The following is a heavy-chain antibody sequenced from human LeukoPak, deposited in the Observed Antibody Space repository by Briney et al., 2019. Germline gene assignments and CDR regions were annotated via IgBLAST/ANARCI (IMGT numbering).Heavy chain of an antibody. CDR1: GYTFTNYG. D-gene: IGHD3-16*01. J-gene: IGHJ4*02. Sequence: VASVKVSCKTSGYTFTNYGINWVRQATGQGLEWMGWMNPYSGSTGYARNFQGRVTMTRNTSINTAYMEMSSLTSEDTAVYYCARALDTTILLGGYWGQGTLVTVSS. CDR3: ARALDTTILLGGY. V-gene: IGHV1-8*01. CDR2: MNPYSGST.